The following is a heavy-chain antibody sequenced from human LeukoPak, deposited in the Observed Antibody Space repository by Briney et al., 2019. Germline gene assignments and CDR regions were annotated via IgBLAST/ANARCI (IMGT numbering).Heavy chain of an antibody. Sequence: ASVKVSCKASGYTFTSYAMNWVRQAPGQGLEWMGWINTNTGNPTYAQGFTGRFVFPLDTSVSTAYLQISSLKAEDTAVYYCAREGSSSSWYKQHYYYYGMDVWGQGTTVTVSS. CDR2: INTNTGNP. CDR1: GYTFTSYA. V-gene: IGHV7-4-1*02. J-gene: IGHJ6*02. CDR3: AREGSSSSWYKQHYYYYGMDV. D-gene: IGHD6-13*01.